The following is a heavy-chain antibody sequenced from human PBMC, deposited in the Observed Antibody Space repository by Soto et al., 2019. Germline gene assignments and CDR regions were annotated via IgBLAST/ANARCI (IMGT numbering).Heavy chain of an antibody. J-gene: IGHJ4*02. CDR1: GFTCGSYG. Sequence: SMRLCCAASGFTCGSYGMHWVRQDPGKGLEWVAVVSHDGRNTHYADSVKGRFTISRDSSKNTVSLEMTSLRAEDTAVYYCAKGGRQWLVTSDFNYWGQGALVTVSS. CDR3: AKGGRQWLVTSDFNY. D-gene: IGHD6-19*01. V-gene: IGHV3-30*18. CDR2: VSHDGRNT.